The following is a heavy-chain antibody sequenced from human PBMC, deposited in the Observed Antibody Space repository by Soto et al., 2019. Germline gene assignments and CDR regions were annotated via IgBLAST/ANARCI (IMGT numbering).Heavy chain of an antibody. J-gene: IGHJ3*02. CDR1: GYTFTSYG. CDR3: ARWMGELSFYAAFDI. D-gene: IGHD3-16*02. CDR2: ISAYNGNT. Sequence: ASVKVSCKASGYTFTSYGISWVRQAPGQGLEWMGWISAYNGNTNYAQKLQGRVTMTTDTSTSTAYMELRSLRSDDTAVYYCARWMGELSFYAAFDIWGQGTMVTVSS. V-gene: IGHV1-18*01.